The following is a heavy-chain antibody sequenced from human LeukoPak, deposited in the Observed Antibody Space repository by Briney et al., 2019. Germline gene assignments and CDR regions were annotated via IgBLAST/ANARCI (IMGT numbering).Heavy chain of an antibody. CDR2: INHSGST. Sequence: PSETLSLTCAVYGGSFSGYYWSWIRRPPGKGLEWIGEINHSGSTNYNPSLKSRVTISVDTSKNQFSLKLSSVTAADTAVYYCARGRRGMVRGAAYWGQGTLVTVSS. CDR3: ARGRRGMVRGAAY. J-gene: IGHJ4*02. D-gene: IGHD3-10*01. V-gene: IGHV4-34*01. CDR1: GGSFSGYY.